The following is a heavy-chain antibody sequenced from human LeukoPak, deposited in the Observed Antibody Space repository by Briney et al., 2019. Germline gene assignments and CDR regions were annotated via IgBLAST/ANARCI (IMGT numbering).Heavy chain of an antibody. CDR1: GGTFSSYT. D-gene: IGHD3-10*01. CDR2: IIPILGIA. V-gene: IGHV1-69*04. J-gene: IGHJ6*02. Sequence: SVKVSCKASGGTFSSYTISWVRQAPGQGLEWMGRIIPILGIANYAQKFQGRVTITSDKSTSTAYMELSRLRSEDTAVYYCAREFEVGYYGSGSYRYGMDVWGQGTTVTVSS. CDR3: AREFEVGYYGSGSYRYGMDV.